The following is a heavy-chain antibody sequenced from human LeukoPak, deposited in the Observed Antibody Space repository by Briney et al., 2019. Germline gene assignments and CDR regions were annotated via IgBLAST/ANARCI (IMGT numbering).Heavy chain of an antibody. J-gene: IGHJ5*02. V-gene: IGHV4-31*03. CDR3: AREGLDYRRWFDP. CDR2: IYYSGST. Sequence: PSQTLSLTCTVSGVSISSGGYYWSWIPQHPGKGLEWIGYIYYSGSTYYNPSLKSRVTISVDTSKNQFSLKLSSVTAADTAVYYCAREGLDYRRWFDPWGQGILVTVSS. CDR1: GVSISSGGYY. D-gene: IGHD4-11*01.